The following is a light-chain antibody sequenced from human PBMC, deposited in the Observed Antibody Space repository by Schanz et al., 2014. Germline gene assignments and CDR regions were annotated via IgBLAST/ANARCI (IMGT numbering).Light chain of an antibody. V-gene: IGLV7-46*01. Sequence: QTVVTQEPSLTVSPGGTVTLTCASSTGAVTSGHYPYWFQQKPGQAPRTLIYDTTNKLSWTPARFSASLLGGKAALTLTGAQPEDEAEYYCLLSYTGAHVFGAGTKLTVL. CDR2: DTT. J-gene: IGLJ1*01. CDR3: LLSYTGAHV. CDR1: TGAVTSGHY.